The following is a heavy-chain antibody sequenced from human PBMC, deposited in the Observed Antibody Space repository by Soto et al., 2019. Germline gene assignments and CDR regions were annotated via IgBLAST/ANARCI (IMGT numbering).Heavy chain of an antibody. J-gene: IGHJ5*02. CDR1: GYSFTSYW. CDR3: ARQYYDFWSGYPEYNWFDP. D-gene: IGHD3-3*01. Sequence: GESLKISCKGSGYSFTSYWIGWVRQMPGKGLEWMGIIYPGDSDTRYSPSFQGQVTISADKSISTAYLQWSSLKASDTAMYYCARQYYDFWSGYPEYNWFDPWGQGTLVTVSS. V-gene: IGHV5-51*01. CDR2: IYPGDSDT.